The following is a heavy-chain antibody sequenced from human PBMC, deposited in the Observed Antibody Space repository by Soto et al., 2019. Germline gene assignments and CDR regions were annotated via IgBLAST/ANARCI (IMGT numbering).Heavy chain of an antibody. J-gene: IGHJ4*02. V-gene: IGHV1-18*01. CDR2: ISGDSSDT. Sequence: QVQLMQSGSEVTKPGASVKVSCKATGYTFTRYGITWVRQAPGQGLEWMGWISGDSSDTDHAQRFQGRFTMATDPSTTTAYMELRNLRCDDTAKYYCATGGRYCTSTDCRTGFDFWGQGTLVTVSS. CDR1: GYTFTRYG. CDR3: ATGGRYCTSTDCRTGFDF. D-gene: IGHD2-2*01.